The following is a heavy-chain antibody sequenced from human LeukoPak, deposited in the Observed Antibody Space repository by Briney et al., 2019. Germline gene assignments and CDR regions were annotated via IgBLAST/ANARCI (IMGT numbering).Heavy chain of an antibody. CDR3: ARDRVRGLFDY. CDR1: GFTFSSYG. Sequence: GGSLRLSCAASGFTFSSYGMHWVRQAPGKGLEWVAVIWYDGSNKYYADPVKGRFTISRDNSKNTLYLQMNSLRAEDTAVYYCARDRVRGLFDYWGQGTLVTVSS. V-gene: IGHV3-33*01. J-gene: IGHJ4*02. CDR2: IWYDGSNK. D-gene: IGHD3-10*01.